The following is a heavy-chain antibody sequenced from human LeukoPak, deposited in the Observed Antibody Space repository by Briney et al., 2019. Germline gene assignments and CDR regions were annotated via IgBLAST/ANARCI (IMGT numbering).Heavy chain of an antibody. CDR1: GGSISSGGYY. D-gene: IGHD5-12*01. Sequence: SETLSLTCTVSGGSISSGGYYWSWIRQHPGKGLEWIGYIYYSGSTYYNPSLKSRVTISVDTSKNQFSLKLSSVTAADTAVYYCARVDGGYGVPSAFDIWGQGTMVTVSS. J-gene: IGHJ3*02. CDR3: ARVDGGYGVPSAFDI. V-gene: IGHV4-31*03. CDR2: IYYSGST.